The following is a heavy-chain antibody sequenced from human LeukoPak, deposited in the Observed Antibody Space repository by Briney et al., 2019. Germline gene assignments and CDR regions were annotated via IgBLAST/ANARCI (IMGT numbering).Heavy chain of an antibody. CDR2: IYYSGST. V-gene: IGHV4-39*07. Sequence: SETLSLTCTVSGGSISSSSYYWGWIRQPPGKGLEWIGSIYYSGSTYYNPSLKSRVTISVDTSKNQFSLKLSSVTAADTAVYYCARGQVAVADYWGQGTLVTVSS. D-gene: IGHD6-19*01. CDR1: GGSISSSSYY. CDR3: ARGQVAVADY. J-gene: IGHJ4*02.